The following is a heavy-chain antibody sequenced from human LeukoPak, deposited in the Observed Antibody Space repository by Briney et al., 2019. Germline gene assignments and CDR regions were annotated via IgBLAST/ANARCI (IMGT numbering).Heavy chain of an antibody. Sequence: EGSLRLSCAASGFTFSSYSMNWVRQAPGKGLEWVSSISSSSSYIYYADSVKGRFTISRDNAKNSLYLQMNSLRAEDTAVYYCARDRGSGWYDYWGQGTLVTVSS. V-gene: IGHV3-21*01. D-gene: IGHD6-19*01. J-gene: IGHJ4*02. CDR3: ARDRGSGWYDY. CDR2: ISSSSSYI. CDR1: GFTFSSYS.